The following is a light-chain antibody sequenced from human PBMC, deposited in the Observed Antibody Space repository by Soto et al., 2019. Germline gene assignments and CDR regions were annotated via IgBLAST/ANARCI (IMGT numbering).Light chain of an antibody. V-gene: IGKV3-15*01. J-gene: IGKJ4*01. Sequence: EVVMTQSPATLSVSPGERDTLSCRASQSVGSNLAWYQQRPGQAPRLLIYGASTRATNIPPRFSGSGSGTQLTLTNSSLQSHDCAFYCCHRYNSWPPLTFGGGTKVEIK. CDR1: QSVGSN. CDR3: HRYNSWPPLT. CDR2: GAS.